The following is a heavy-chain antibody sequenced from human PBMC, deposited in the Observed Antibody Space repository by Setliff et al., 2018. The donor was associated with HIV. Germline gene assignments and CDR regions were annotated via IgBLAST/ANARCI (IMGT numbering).Heavy chain of an antibody. D-gene: IGHD6-19*01. J-gene: IGHJ4*02. V-gene: IGHV4-34*01. CDR2: INHSGSA. Sequence: SETLSLTCAVYGGSFSAYYWKWIRQPPGKGLEWIGEINHSGSANYNPSLKSRVTISVDTSNNQFSLNLTSVTAADTAVYYCATGSGWPLLGYWGQGILVTVSS. CDR1: GGSFSAYY. CDR3: ATGSGWPLLGY.